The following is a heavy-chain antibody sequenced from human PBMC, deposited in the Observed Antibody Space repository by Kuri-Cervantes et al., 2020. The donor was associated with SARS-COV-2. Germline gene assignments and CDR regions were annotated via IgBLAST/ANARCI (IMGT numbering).Heavy chain of an antibody. V-gene: IGHV4-30-2*01. CDR1: GGSISSYY. CDR3: ARGAARPYYYGMDV. J-gene: IGHJ6*02. D-gene: IGHD6-6*01. Sequence: LRLSCTVSGGSISSYYWSWIRQPPGKGLEWIGYIYHSGSTYYNPSLKSRVTMSVDRSKNQFSLKLSSVTAADTAVYYCARGAARPYYYGMDVWGQGTTVTVSS. CDR2: IYHSGST.